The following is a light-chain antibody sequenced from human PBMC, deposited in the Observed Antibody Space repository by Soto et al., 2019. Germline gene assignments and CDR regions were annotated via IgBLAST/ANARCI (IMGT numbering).Light chain of an antibody. Sequence: QLVLTQPPSVSGAPGQRVTISCTGSSSNIGAGYDVHWYQQLPGTAPKLLIYANSNRPSGVPGRFSGSKSGTSASLAITGLQAEDEADYYCQSYDSSLSGYVFGTGTQLTVL. CDR2: ANS. V-gene: IGLV1-40*01. J-gene: IGLJ1*01. CDR3: QSYDSSLSGYV. CDR1: SSNIGAGYD.